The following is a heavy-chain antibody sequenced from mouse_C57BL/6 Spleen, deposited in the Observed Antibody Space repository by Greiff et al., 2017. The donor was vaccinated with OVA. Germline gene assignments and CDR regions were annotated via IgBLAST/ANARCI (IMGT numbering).Heavy chain of an antibody. CDR1: GFTFTDYY. CDR2: IRNKANGYTT. CDR3: ARYRDDGYYNYAMDY. D-gene: IGHD2-3*01. J-gene: IGHJ4*01. V-gene: IGHV7-3*01. Sequence: DVMLVESGGGLVQPGGSLSLSCAASGFTFTDYYMSWVRQPPGKALEWLGFIRNKANGYTTEYSASVKGRFTISRDNSQSILYLQMNALRAEDSATYYGARYRDDGYYNYAMDYWGQGTSVTVSS.